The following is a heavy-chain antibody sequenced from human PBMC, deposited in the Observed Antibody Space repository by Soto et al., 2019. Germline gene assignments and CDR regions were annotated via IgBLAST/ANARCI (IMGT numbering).Heavy chain of an antibody. CDR2: LSYEGSEE. Sequence: GGSLKLSCAASGFNFGVFGMHWVRQAPGKGLEWLSVLSYEGSEEYYADSVRGRFTISRDNSKNTLFLQMDSLRVDDTGVYYCALTRRSSLLEVAGPGFEYWGQGTLVTVSS. V-gene: IGHV3-30*03. J-gene: IGHJ4*02. CDR1: GFNFGVFG. CDR3: ALTRRSSLLEVAGPGFEY. D-gene: IGHD6-19*01.